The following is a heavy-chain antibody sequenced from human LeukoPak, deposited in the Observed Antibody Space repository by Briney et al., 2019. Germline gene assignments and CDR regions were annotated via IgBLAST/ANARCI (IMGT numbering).Heavy chain of an antibody. V-gene: IGHV1-69*05. CDR1: GGTFSSYA. CDR2: IIPIFGTA. Sequence: GSSVKVSCKASGGTFSSYAISWVRQAPGQGLEWMGGIIPIFGTANYAQKFQGRVTITTDESTSTAYMELSSLRSEDTAVYYCARGRGKGIAAAGTGYWGQGTLVTVSS. D-gene: IGHD6-13*01. CDR3: ARGRGKGIAAAGTGY. J-gene: IGHJ4*02.